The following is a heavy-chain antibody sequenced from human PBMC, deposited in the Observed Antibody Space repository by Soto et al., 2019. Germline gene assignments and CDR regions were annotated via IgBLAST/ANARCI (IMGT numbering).Heavy chain of an antibody. CDR2: RTRTGVST. D-gene: IGHD2-15*01. V-gene: IGHV3-23*01. Sequence: GGSLRLSCAASEFILSTYDISWVRQAPGKGLEWVSTRTRTGVSTYYADSVKGRFTISRDDSQNTLYLQMNSLTVEDTAVYYCASAPSGGSTLRDYWGQGTLVTVSS. J-gene: IGHJ4*02. CDR1: EFILSTYD. CDR3: ASAPSGGSTLRDY.